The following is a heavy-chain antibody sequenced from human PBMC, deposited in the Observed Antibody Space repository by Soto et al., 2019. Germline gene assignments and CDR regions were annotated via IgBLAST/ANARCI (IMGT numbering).Heavy chain of an antibody. CDR2: IYYSGGT. Sequence: SETLSLTCTVSGGSISSGGYYWSWIRQHPGKGLEWIGYIYYSGGTYYNPSLKSRVTISVDTSKNQFSLKLSSVTAADTAVYYCARDTAMAPGAFDIWGQGTMVTVSS. CDR3: ARDTAMAPGAFDI. D-gene: IGHD5-18*01. CDR1: GGSISSGGYY. J-gene: IGHJ3*02. V-gene: IGHV4-31*03.